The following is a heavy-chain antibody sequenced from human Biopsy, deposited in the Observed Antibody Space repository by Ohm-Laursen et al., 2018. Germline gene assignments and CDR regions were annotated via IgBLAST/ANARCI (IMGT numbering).Heavy chain of an antibody. Sequence: GTLSLTCTVSRGSISSYYWSWIRQPPGKGLEWIGYMSNSGSTNYNPSLKTRVTISVDTSKNHFSLKLTSVTAADTAVYYCARESALAGDFDSWGQGTLVTVSS. D-gene: IGHD6-19*01. CDR3: ARESALAGDFDS. CDR1: RGSISSYY. V-gene: IGHV4-59*01. CDR2: MSNSGST. J-gene: IGHJ4*02.